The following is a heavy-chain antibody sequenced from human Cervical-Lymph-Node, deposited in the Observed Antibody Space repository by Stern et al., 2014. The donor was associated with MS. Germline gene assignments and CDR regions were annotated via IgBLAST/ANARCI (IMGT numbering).Heavy chain of an antibody. CDR1: GGSISSGGYF. V-gene: IGHV4-31*03. CDR3: ARVEYTGSYYFDC. D-gene: IGHD1-26*01. Sequence: QVQLQESGPGLVKPSQTLSLTCIVSGGSISSGGYFLSWILQHPGKGLEWIGCIHYSGSTYYSPSLKSRVTVSVDTSKNQFSLKLTSVTAADTAVYYCARVEYTGSYYFDCWGQGTLVTVSS. J-gene: IGHJ4*02. CDR2: IHYSGST.